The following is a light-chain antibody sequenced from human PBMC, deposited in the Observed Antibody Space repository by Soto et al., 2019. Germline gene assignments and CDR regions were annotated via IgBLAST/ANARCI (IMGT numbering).Light chain of an antibody. CDR2: AAS. CDR3: LQDYNYPLT. Sequence: AIQMTQSPSSLSASVGDRVTITCRASQVIRDDLGWYQQKPGKAPKLLIYAASSLQSGVPSRFSGSGSGTDFTLTISSLQPEDFATYYCLQDYNYPLTFGGGTKVDIK. V-gene: IGKV1-6*01. J-gene: IGKJ4*01. CDR1: QVIRDD.